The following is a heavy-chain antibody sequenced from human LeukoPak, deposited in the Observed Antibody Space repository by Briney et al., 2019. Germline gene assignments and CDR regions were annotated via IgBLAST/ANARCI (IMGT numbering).Heavy chain of an antibody. Sequence: SETLSLTCSVSGASIGSSLYFWGWLRQPLGKGLEWIGSIYYRGTTYYNPSVKSRVTISLDTSNNQFSLKLSSVTAADTAVYYCARGRNWNFQAYFDYWGLGTLVAVSS. J-gene: IGHJ4*02. CDR3: ARGRNWNFQAYFDY. V-gene: IGHV4-39*07. CDR2: IYYRGTT. CDR1: GASIGSSLYF. D-gene: IGHD1-1*01.